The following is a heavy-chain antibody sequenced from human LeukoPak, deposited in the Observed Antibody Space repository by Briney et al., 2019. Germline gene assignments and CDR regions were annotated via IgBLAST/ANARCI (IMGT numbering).Heavy chain of an antibody. V-gene: IGHV3-23*01. J-gene: IGHJ1*01. CDR3: AKDPTVTSFTDGYFQH. CDR1: GFTFSSYA. D-gene: IGHD4-17*01. Sequence: GGSLRLSCAASGFTFSSYAMSWVRHAPGKGLEWVSAISGSGGSTYYADSVKGRFTISRDNSKNTLCLQMNSLRAEDTAVYYCAKDPTVTSFTDGYFQHWGQGTLVTVSS. CDR2: ISGSGGST.